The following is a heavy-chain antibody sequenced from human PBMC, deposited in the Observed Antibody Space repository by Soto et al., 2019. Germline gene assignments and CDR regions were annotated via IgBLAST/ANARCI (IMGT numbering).Heavy chain of an antibody. V-gene: IGHV4-61*01. CDR1: GGSVSSGSYY. D-gene: IGHD6-13*01. Sequence: SETLSLTCTVSGGSVSSGSYYWSWIRQPPGKGLEWIGYIYYSGSTNYNPSLKIRVTISVVTSKNQFSLKLSSVTAADTAVYYCARELGGRAAAGAFDIWGQGTMVTVSS. CDR3: ARELGGRAAAGAFDI. CDR2: IYYSGST. J-gene: IGHJ3*02.